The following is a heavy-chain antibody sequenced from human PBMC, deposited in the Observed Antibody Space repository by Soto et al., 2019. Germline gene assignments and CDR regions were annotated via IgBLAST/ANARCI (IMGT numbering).Heavy chain of an antibody. CDR3: ARAYGGYADY. CDR2: IYHSGST. CDR1: GGSISSYY. J-gene: IGHJ4*02. D-gene: IGHD5-12*01. V-gene: IGHV4-59*01. Sequence: PSETLSLTCTVSGGSISSYYWSWIRQPPGKGLEWIGEIYHSGSTNYNPSLKSRVTISVDKSKNQFSLKLSSVTAADTAVYYCARAYGGYADYWGQGALVTVSS.